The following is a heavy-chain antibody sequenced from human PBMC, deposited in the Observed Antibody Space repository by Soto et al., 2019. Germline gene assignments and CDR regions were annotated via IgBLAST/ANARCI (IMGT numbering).Heavy chain of an antibody. CDR3: ARGGGVGATWLDAFDI. V-gene: IGHV1-18*01. J-gene: IGHJ3*02. Sequence: PSVKVSCKASGYTFTSYGISWVRQAPGQGLEWMGWISAYNGNTNYAQKLQGRVTMTTDTSTSTAYMELSSLRSEDTAVYYCARGGGVGATWLDAFDIWGQGTMVTVSS. CDR1: GYTFTSYG. CDR2: ISAYNGNT. D-gene: IGHD1-26*01.